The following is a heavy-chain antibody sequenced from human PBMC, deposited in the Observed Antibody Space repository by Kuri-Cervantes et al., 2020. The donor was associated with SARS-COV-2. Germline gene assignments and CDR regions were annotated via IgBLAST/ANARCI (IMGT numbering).Heavy chain of an antibody. CDR1: GFTFSSYS. D-gene: IGHD3-3*02. Sequence: GESLKISCAASGFTFSSYSMNWVRQAPGKGLEWVSSISSGSSYIYYADSVKGRFTISRDNAKNSLYLQMNSLRAEDTAVYYCARTFMGYYYYMDVWGKGTTVTVSS. CDR3: ARTFMGYYYYMDV. CDR2: ISSGSSYI. V-gene: IGHV3-21*01. J-gene: IGHJ6*03.